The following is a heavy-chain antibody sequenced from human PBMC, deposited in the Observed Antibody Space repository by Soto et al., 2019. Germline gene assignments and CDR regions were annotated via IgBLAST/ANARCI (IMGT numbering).Heavy chain of an antibody. J-gene: IGHJ3*02. CDR2: ISSSGSTI. CDR3: ASLRCGGDCYLLDAFDI. CDR1: GFTVSRNY. D-gene: IGHD2-21*02. V-gene: IGHV3-11*01. Sequence: PGGSLRLSCAASGFTVSRNYMSWVRQAPGKGLEWVSYISSSGSTIYYADSVKGRFTISRDNAKNSLYLQMNSLRAEDTAVYYCASLRCGGDCYLLDAFDIWGQGTMVTVSS.